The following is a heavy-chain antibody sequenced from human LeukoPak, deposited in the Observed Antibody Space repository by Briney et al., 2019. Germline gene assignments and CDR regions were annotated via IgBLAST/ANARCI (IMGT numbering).Heavy chain of an antibody. CDR1: GYTFTSYD. CDR3: ASFDGRITMVRGVIP. V-gene: IGHV1-8*01. CDR2: MNPNSGNT. Sequence: ASVKVSCKASGYTFTSYDINWVRQATGLGLEWMGWMNPNSGNTGYAQKFQGRVTMTRNNSISTAYMELSSLRSEDTAVYYCASFDGRITMVRGVIPWGQGTLVTVSS. J-gene: IGHJ5*02. D-gene: IGHD3-10*01.